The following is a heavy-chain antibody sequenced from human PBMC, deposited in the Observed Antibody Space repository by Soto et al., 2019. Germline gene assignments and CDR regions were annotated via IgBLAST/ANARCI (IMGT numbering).Heavy chain of an antibody. CDR1: GGYIRSGDCY. CDR2: IYYSGST. Sequence: SEMMSLTCTVSGGYIRSGDCYWLWNRQPPGKGLEWIGYIYYSGSTNYNPSLKSRVTISVDTSKNQFSLKLSSVTAADTAVYYCAREVDYGENWFDPWGQGTLVTVSS. V-gene: IGHV4-61*08. CDR3: AREVDYGENWFDP. J-gene: IGHJ5*02. D-gene: IGHD4-17*01.